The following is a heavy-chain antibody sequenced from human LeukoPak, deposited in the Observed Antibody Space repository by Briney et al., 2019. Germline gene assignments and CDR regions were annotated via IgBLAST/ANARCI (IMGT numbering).Heavy chain of an antibody. D-gene: IGHD2-2*01. CDR2: IYYSGST. CDR1: GGSISSYY. Sequence: PSETLSLTCTVSGGSISSYYWSWIRQPPGKGLEWIGYIYYSGSTNYNPSLKSRVTISADTSKNQFSLKLSYVTAADTAVYYCGRNAWHSLDYWGQGALVTVSS. V-gene: IGHV4-59*12. CDR3: GRNAWHSLDY. J-gene: IGHJ4*02.